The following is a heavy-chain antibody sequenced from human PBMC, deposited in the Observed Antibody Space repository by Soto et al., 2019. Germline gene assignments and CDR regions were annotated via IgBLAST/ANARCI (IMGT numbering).Heavy chain of an antibody. J-gene: IGHJ6*02. D-gene: IGHD2-2*01. CDR3: ARGYCSSNSCFVGRANYGMDV. CDR1: GYSFTIYW. CDR2: IYPGDSDT. Sequence: PGESLKISCKGSGYSFTIYWIGWVRQMPGKGLEWMGIIYPGDSDTRYSPSFQGQVTISADKSISTAYLQWSSLKASDTAMYYCARGYCSSNSCFVGRANYGMDVWGQGTTVTVSS. V-gene: IGHV5-51*01.